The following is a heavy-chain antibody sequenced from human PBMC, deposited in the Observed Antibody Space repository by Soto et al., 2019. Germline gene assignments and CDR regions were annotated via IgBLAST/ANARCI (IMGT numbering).Heavy chain of an antibody. Sequence: GGSLRLSCAASGFTFSDYYMSWIRQAPGKGLEWVSYISSSGSTIYYADSVKGRFTISRDNAKNSLYLQMNSLRAEDTAVYYCASSNSGYDLGMFDPWGQGTLVTVSS. V-gene: IGHV3-11*01. CDR2: ISSSGSTI. CDR3: ASSNSGYDLGMFDP. D-gene: IGHD5-12*01. CDR1: GFTFSDYY. J-gene: IGHJ5*02.